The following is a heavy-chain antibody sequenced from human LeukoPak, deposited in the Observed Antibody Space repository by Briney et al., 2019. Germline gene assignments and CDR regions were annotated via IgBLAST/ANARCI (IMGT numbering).Heavy chain of an antibody. CDR1: GFTFSSYA. V-gene: IGHV3-23*01. D-gene: IGHD4-23*01. CDR3: AKAREVVTPVWLSRNYFDY. CDR2: ISGSGGST. Sequence: TGGSLRLSCAASGFTFSSYAMSWVRQAPGKGLEWVSAISGSGGSTYYADSVKGRFTISRDNSKNTLYLQMNSLRAEDTAVYYCAKAREVVTPVWLSRNYFDYWGQGTLVTVSS. J-gene: IGHJ4*02.